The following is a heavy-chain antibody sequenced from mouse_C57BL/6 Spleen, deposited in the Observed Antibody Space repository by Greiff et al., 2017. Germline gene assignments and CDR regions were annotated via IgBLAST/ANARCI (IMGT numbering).Heavy chain of an antibody. CDR1: GYSFTGYY. D-gene: IGHD1-1*01. V-gene: IGHV1-42*01. CDR3: SRRYYGSSPAWCSY. CDR2: INPSTGGT. Sequence: VHVKQSGPELVKPGASVKISCKASGYSFTGYYMNWVKQSPEKSLEWIGEINPSTGGTTYNQKFKAKATLTVDKSSSTAYMQLRSLTSEDSAVYYCSRRYYGSSPAWCSYWGQGTLVTVSA. J-gene: IGHJ3*01.